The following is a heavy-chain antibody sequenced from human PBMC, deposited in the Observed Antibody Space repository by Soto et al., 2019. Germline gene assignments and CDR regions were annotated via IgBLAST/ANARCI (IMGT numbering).Heavy chain of an antibody. CDR1: GFTIGSYG. CDR3: ARGPKNSSGWVPFDY. Sequence: CGLQRLPCAASGFTIGSYGVHWVRQATGKGLEYVSAISSNGGSTYYANSVKGRFTISRDNSKNTLYLQMGSLRAEDMAVYYCARGPKNSSGWVPFDYWGQGTLVTAPQ. CDR2: ISSNGGST. D-gene: IGHD6-19*01. V-gene: IGHV3-64*01. J-gene: IGHJ4*02.